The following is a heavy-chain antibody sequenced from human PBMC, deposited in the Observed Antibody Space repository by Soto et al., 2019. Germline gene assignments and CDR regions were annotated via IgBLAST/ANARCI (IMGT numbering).Heavy chain of an antibody. Sequence: QVQLVQSGAEVKKPGSSVKVSCKASGGTFSSYAISWVRRAPGQGLEWMGGIIPIFGTANYAQKFQGRVTITADKSTSTAYMELSGLRSEDTAVYYCASSRGGWDKGRFDYWGQGTLVTVSS. J-gene: IGHJ4*02. CDR2: IIPIFGTA. V-gene: IGHV1-69*06. CDR3: ASSRGGWDKGRFDY. CDR1: GGTFSSYA. D-gene: IGHD1-26*01.